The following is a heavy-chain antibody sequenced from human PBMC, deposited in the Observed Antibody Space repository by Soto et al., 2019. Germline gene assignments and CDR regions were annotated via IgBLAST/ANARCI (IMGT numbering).Heavy chain of an antibody. V-gene: IGHV2-5*02. CDR2: IYWDDDQ. J-gene: IGHJ3*02. Sequence: SGPTLVNPTQTLTLTCTFSGFSLSTLGVGVGWIRQPPGKALEWLALIYWDDDQRYSPSLKNRLAITRDTSKNQVVLTMTNMDPVDTATYFCAHRYTGVASDAFDIWGQGTMVTVSS. D-gene: IGHD2-21*01. CDR3: AHRYTGVASDAFDI. CDR1: GFSLSTLGVG.